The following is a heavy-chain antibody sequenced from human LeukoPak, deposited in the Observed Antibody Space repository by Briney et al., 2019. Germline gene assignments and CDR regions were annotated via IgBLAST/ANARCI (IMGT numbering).Heavy chain of an antibody. CDR2: SNAGNGNT. D-gene: IGHD1-1*01. CDR1: GYTFTSYA. CDR3: ARDTPLRLENWFDP. Sequence: ASVKVSCKASGYTFTSYAMHWVRQAPGQRLEWMGWSNAGNGNTKYSQEFQGRVTITRDTSASTAYMELSSLRFEDTAVYYCARDTPLRLENWFDPWGQGTLVTVSS. V-gene: IGHV1-3*02. J-gene: IGHJ5*02.